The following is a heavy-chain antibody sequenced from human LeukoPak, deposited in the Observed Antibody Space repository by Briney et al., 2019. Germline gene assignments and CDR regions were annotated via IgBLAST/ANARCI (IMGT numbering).Heavy chain of an antibody. CDR2: IKEDGSET. V-gene: IGHV3-7*01. CDR3: ARDHSSGWYSDYFDY. D-gene: IGHD6-19*01. Sequence: GGSLRLSCAASGFTFSNYWLNWVRQAPGKGLEWVANIKEDGSETFYVDSVEGRFTISRDNSKNTLYLQMNSLRAEDTAVYYCARDHSSGWYSDYFDYWGQGTLVTVSS. J-gene: IGHJ4*02. CDR1: GFTFSNYW.